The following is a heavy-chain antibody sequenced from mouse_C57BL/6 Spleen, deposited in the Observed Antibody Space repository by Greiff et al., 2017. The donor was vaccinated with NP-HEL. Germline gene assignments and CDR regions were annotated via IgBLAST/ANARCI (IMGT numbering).Heavy chain of an antibody. CDR1: GYAFTNYL. CDR3: TRLVTTVVATDY. Sequence: VQLQLSGAELVRPGTSVKVSCKASGYAFTNYLIEWVKQRPGQGLEWIGVINPGSGGTNYIVKFKGKATLTADKSSSTAYMQLSSLTSENSAVYFGTRLVTTVVATDYWGQGTTLTVSS. CDR2: INPGSGGT. J-gene: IGHJ2*01. D-gene: IGHD1-1*01. V-gene: IGHV1-54*01.